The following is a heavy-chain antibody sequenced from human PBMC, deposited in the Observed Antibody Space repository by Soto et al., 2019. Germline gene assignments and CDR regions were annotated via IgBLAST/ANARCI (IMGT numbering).Heavy chain of an antibody. D-gene: IGHD4-4*01. CDR2: ISSSSSYI. V-gene: IGHV3-21*01. CDR1: GFTFSSYS. Sequence: GGSLILSCAASGFTFSSYSMNWVRPAPGKGLEWVSSISSSSSYIYYADSVKGRFTISRDNAKNSLYLQMNSLRAEDTAVYYCARDHLQSEGGMDVWGQGTTVTVS. CDR3: ARDHLQSEGGMDV. J-gene: IGHJ6*02.